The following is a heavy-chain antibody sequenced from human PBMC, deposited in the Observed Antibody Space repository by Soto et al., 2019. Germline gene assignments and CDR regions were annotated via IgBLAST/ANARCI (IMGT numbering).Heavy chain of an antibody. CDR3: ARGDALDV. V-gene: IGHV6-1*01. J-gene: IGHJ3*01. CDR1: GDSVSSDITS. Sequence: QGQLQQSGPGLVKPSQTLSLTCAISGDSVSSDITSWNWIRQSPSRGLEWLGRTYYRSKWFHDYAVSVKSRITINPDTSKNQLSLELNSMTPEATAVYYCARGDALDVWGQGTVVTVSS. CDR2: TYYRSKWFH.